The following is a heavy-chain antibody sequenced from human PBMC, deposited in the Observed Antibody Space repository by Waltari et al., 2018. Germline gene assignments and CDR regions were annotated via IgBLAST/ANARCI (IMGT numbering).Heavy chain of an antibody. D-gene: IGHD6-6*01. J-gene: IGHJ5*02. CDR3: ARGPKVAARRNWFDP. Sequence: QLQLQESGPGLVKPSETLSLTCTVSGGSISSSSYYWGWIRQPPGKVLEWIGSIYYSGSTYSTPSLKSRVTISVATSKNQFSLKLSSVTAADTAVYYCARGPKVAARRNWFDPWGQGTLVTVSS. CDR1: GGSISSSSYY. CDR2: IYYSGST. V-gene: IGHV4-39*07.